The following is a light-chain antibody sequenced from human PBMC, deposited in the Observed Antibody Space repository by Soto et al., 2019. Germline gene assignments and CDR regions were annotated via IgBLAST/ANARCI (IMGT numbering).Light chain of an antibody. CDR2: DAS. CDR1: ERVSRY. J-gene: IGKJ4*01. CDR3: QQRSRT. V-gene: IGKV3-11*01. Sequence: EIVLTQSPATLSLSTGETATLSCRASERVSRYLACYQQKPGQAPRLLIYDASNRATGIPTRFSGSGSGTDFTLTISSLEPDDFAVYYCQQRSRTFGGGTKVEI.